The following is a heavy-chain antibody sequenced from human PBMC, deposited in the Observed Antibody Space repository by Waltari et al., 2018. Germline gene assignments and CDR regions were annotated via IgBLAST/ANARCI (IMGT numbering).Heavy chain of an antibody. J-gene: IGHJ4*02. CDR3: VTFRWLGF. D-gene: IGHD3-10*01. Sequence: EVQVVESGGGLVQPGGSLRLSCEVSGLTFSNFWMSWVRQVPGKGLEWVANLRSEGREKNYVDSVKGRFTISRDNTKNSHYLQLNSLRADDAAVYYCVTFRWLGFWGQGTLVTVSS. V-gene: IGHV3-7*01. CDR2: LRSEGREK. CDR1: GLTFSNFW.